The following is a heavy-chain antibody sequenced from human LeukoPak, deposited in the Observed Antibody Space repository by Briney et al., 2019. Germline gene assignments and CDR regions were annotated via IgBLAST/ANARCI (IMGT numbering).Heavy chain of an antibody. V-gene: IGHV4-34*01. D-gene: IGHD2/OR15-2a*01. CDR1: GGSFTGYY. J-gene: IGHJ6*02. Sequence: LSLTCGVYGGSFTGYYWSWIRQPPGKGLEWIGDINYSGITNYNPSLKSRVTISLDTSKNQFSLKVTSVTAADTAVYYCARGPFAPDVWGQGTTVTVSS. CDR3: ARGPFAPDV. CDR2: INYSGIT.